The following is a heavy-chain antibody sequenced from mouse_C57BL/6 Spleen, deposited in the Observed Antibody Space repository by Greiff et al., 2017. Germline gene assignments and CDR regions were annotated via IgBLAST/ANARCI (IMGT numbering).Heavy chain of an antibody. CDR2: ISYDGST. CDR3: ATTVVADWYFDV. CDR1: GYSITSGYY. Sequence: VQLKESGPGLVKPSQSLSLTCSVTGYSITSGYYWNWIRQFPGNKLEWMGYISYDGSTNYNPSLKNQISIPRDTSKNQFFLQLNSVTTEDTATYYCATTVVADWYFDVWGTGTTVTVSS. J-gene: IGHJ1*03. D-gene: IGHD1-1*01. V-gene: IGHV3-6*01.